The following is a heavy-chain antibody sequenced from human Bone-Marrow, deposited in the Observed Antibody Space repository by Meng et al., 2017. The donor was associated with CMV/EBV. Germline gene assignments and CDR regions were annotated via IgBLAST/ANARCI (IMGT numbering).Heavy chain of an antibody. V-gene: IGHV3-7*01. CDR2: INQDGSQK. CDR1: GFTFSSHW. D-gene: IGHD3-3*01. Sequence: GESLKISCAASGFTFSSHWMTWVRQAPGKGLEWVANINQDGSQKNYVDSVKGRLTISRDNAKNSLFLQMNSLRAEDTAVYYCARPYDFWSGFPPFYWGQGTLVTVSS. CDR3: ARPYDFWSGFPPFY. J-gene: IGHJ4*02.